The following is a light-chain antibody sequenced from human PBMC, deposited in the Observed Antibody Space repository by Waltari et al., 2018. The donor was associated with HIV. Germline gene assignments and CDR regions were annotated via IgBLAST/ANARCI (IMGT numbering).Light chain of an antibody. CDR1: QGISSY. J-gene: IGKJ4*01. CDR3: QQRSNWPLT. V-gene: IGKV3-11*01. CDR2: DTS. Sequence: EIVLTQSPATLSLSPGERATLSCRASQGISSYLAWFQHRPGQAPRLLLYDTSNRATGIPARFSGSGSGTDFTLTITSLEPEDFAVYYCQQRSNWPLTFGGGTKVEIK.